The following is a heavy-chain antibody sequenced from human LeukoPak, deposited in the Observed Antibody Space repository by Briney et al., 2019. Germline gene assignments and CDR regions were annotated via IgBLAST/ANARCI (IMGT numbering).Heavy chain of an antibody. CDR2: INHSGST. V-gene: IGHV4-34*01. Sequence: SETLSLTCAVYGGSFSGYYWSWIRQPPGKGLEWIGEINHSGSTNYNPSLKSRVTISVDTSKNQFSLKLSSVTAAGTAVYYCARGRDYHDSSGTFDYWGQGTLVTVSS. J-gene: IGHJ4*02. D-gene: IGHD3-22*01. CDR3: ARGRDYHDSSGTFDY. CDR1: GGSFSGYY.